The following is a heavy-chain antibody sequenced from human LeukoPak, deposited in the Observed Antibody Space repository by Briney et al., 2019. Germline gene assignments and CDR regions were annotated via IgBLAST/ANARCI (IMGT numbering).Heavy chain of an antibody. CDR3: ARVGDWNDLVY. J-gene: IGHJ4*02. V-gene: IGHV4-59*01. Sequence: SETLSLTCTVSGASITSYYWNWIRQPPGKGLEWIGYIYYSGSTNYNPSLKSRVTISVDTSKNQFSLKLSSVTAADTAVYYCARVGDWNDLVYWGQGTLVTVSS. CDR1: GASITSYY. D-gene: IGHD1-1*01. CDR2: IYYSGST.